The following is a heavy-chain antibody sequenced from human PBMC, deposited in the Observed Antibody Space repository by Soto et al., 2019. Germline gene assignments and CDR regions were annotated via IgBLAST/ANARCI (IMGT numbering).Heavy chain of an antibody. D-gene: IGHD4-17*01. CDR1: GFTFSMFS. Sequence: LRLSCSASGFTFSMFSMHWVRQAPGKGLEYVSGISSNGDSTYYADSVKGRFTISRDNSKNTLYLQMSSLRAVDTAVYYCVHPRSTVQIPPTWGQGTLVTVSS. V-gene: IGHV3-64D*06. CDR2: ISSNGDST. CDR3: VHPRSTVQIPPT. J-gene: IGHJ5*02.